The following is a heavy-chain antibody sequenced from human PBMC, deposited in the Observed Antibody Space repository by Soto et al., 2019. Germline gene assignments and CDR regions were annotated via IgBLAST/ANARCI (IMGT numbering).Heavy chain of an antibody. Sequence: GGSLRLSCAASGFTFSSYWMSWVRQAPGKGLEWVANIKQDGSEKYYVDSVKGRFTISRDNAKNSLYLQMNSLRAEDTAVYYCARDPPAGSGWPLGPFDYWGQGTLVTVSS. CDR1: GFTFSSYW. V-gene: IGHV3-7*05. CDR2: IKQDGSEK. CDR3: ARDPPAGSGWPLGPFDY. J-gene: IGHJ4*02. D-gene: IGHD6-19*01.